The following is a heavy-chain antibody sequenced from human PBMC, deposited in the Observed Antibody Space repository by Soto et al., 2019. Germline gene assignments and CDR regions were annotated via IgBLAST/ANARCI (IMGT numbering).Heavy chain of an antibody. CDR2: IWYDGSNK. CDR1: GFTFSSYG. J-gene: IGHJ4*02. Sequence: GGSLRLSCAASGFTFSSYGMHWVRQATGKGLEWVAVIWYDGSNKYYADSVKGRFTISRDNSKNTLYLQMNSLIAEDTAVYYCARCLGYCSGGSCPAFDYWGQGTLVTVSS. D-gene: IGHD2-15*01. CDR3: ARCLGYCSGGSCPAFDY. V-gene: IGHV3-33*01.